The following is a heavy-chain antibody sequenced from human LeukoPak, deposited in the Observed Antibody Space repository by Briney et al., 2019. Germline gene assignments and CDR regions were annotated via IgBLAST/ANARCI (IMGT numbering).Heavy chain of an antibody. Sequence: PSETLSLTCTVSGDSFRNYYWSWLRQPPGKGLEWFGYISDSGGTDFNPSLRRRVIMSVDTSKNQLSLKLSSVTAADTAVYFCARRTSYDTLVGYTYSYFDLWGRGTLVTVSS. CDR3: ARRTSYDTLVGYTYSYFDL. D-gene: IGHD3-9*01. J-gene: IGHJ2*01. CDR2: ISDSGGT. V-gene: IGHV4-59*01. CDR1: GDSFRNYY.